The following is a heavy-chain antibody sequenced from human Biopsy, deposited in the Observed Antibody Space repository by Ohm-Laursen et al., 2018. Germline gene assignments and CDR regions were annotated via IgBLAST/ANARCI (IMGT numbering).Heavy chain of an antibody. D-gene: IGHD3-3*01. V-gene: IGHV4-4*07. CDR3: ARLYRLDDYWNDDPPDAFDV. J-gene: IGHJ3*01. CDR2: IYSSGST. Sequence: SETLSLTCTVSGGSLSSYYWSWIRQPAGKGLEWIGRIYSSGSTNYNPSLKSRVTLSMDTSKRQFSLKPSSVTAADTAVFFCARLYRLDDYWNDDPPDAFDVWGQGTRVTVSS. CDR1: GGSLSSYY.